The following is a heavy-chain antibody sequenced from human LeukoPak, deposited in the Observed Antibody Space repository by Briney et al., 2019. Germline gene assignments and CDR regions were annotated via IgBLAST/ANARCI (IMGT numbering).Heavy chain of an antibody. V-gene: IGHV7-4-1*02. CDR3: ASPNPLTYYFDSRGYYAASED. D-gene: IGHD3-22*01. J-gene: IGHJ4*02. Sequence: ASVKVSCKASGYTFTSYAMNWVRQAPGQGLEWMGWINTNTGNPTHAQGFTGRFVFSLDTSVTTVYLQISSLKSEDTAVYYCASPNPLTYYFDSRGYYAASEDWGQGTLVTVSS. CDR2: INTNTGNP. CDR1: GYTFTSYA.